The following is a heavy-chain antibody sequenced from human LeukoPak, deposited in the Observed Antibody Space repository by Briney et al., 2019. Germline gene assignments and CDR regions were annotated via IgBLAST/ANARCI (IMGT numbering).Heavy chain of an antibody. Sequence: GGSLRLSCAASGFTFSSYGVHWVRQAPGKGLEWVAFIRYDGSNKYYADSVKGRFTISRDDSKNTLYLQLNSLRVEDTAIYYCVRYWRSGNYYFDYWGQGTLVTVSS. CDR2: IRYDGSNK. CDR1: GFTFSSYG. CDR3: VRYWRSGNYYFDY. J-gene: IGHJ4*02. D-gene: IGHD3-16*01. V-gene: IGHV3-30*02.